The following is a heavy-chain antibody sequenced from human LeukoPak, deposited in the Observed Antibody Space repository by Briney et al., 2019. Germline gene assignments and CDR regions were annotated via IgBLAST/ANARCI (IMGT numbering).Heavy chain of an antibody. D-gene: IGHD2-21*01. V-gene: IGHV3-23*01. CDR1: GFSFSSDA. CDR2: ISVSGNT. CDR3: AKAPVTTCSGAYCYPFDY. J-gene: IGHJ4*02. Sequence: PGGSLRLSCAASGFSFSSDAMSWVRQAPGKGLEWVSAISVSGNTYHADSVKGRFTISRDSSKNTLYLQMNRLRAEDAAVYYCAKAPVTTCSGAYCYPFDYWGQGTLVTVSS.